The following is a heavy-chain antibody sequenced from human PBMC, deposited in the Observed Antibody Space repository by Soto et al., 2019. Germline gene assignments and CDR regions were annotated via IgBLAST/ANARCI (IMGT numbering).Heavy chain of an antibody. CDR3: ARVVGYCSSTSCYINWFDP. Sequence: SETLSLTCAVSGGSISSGGYSWSWIRQPPGKGLEWIGYIYHSGSTYYNPSLKSRVTISVDRSKNQFSLKLSSVTAADTAVYYCARVVGYCSSTSCYINWFDPWGQGTLVTVSS. D-gene: IGHD2-2*01. CDR1: GGSISSGGYS. J-gene: IGHJ5*02. V-gene: IGHV4-30-2*01. CDR2: IYHSGST.